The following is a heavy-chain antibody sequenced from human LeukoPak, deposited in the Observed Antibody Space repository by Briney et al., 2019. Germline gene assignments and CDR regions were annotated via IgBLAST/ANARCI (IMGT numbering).Heavy chain of an antibody. J-gene: IGHJ3*02. V-gene: IGHV1-69*04. D-gene: IGHD6-19*01. CDR2: IIPILGIA. CDR1: GGTFSSYA. Sequence: GASVKVSCKASGGTFSSYAISWVRQAPGQGLEWMGRIIPILGIANYAQKFQGRVTITADKSTSTAYMELSSLRSDDTAVYYCARDVKVAVAGTVAFDIWGQGTMVTVSS. CDR3: ARDVKVAVAGTVAFDI.